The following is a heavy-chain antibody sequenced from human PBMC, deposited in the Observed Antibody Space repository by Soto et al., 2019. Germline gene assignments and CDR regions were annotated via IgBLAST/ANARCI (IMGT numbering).Heavy chain of an antibody. J-gene: IGHJ6*02. CDR1: GFSFSDYY. CDR2: ISVDSTYT. V-gene: IGHV3-11*05. D-gene: IGHD2-2*01. CDR3: ARDWGLIVVPTVCGMDV. Sequence: QVRLVESGGGLVKPGGSLRLSCAASGFSFSDYYMSWIRQAPGKGLEWISYISVDSTYTNYADSVKGRFTISRDNAKKSLYLHLHSLRDDDTAVYYCARDWGLIVVPTVCGMDVWGQGTPVTVS.